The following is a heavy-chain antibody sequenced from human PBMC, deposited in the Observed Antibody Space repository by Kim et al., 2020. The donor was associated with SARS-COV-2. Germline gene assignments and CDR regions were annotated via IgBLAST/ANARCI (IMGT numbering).Heavy chain of an antibody. CDR2: IYTSGST. J-gene: IGHJ4*02. CDR3: ARTWSYSLDY. D-gene: IGHD1-26*01. V-gene: IGHV4-61*02. Sequence: SETLSLTCTVSGGSISSGSYYWSWIRQPAGKGLEWIGRIYTSGSTNYNPSLKSRVTISVDTSKNQFSLKLSSVTAADTAVYYCARTWSYSLDYWGQGTLVTVSS. CDR1: GGSISSGSYY.